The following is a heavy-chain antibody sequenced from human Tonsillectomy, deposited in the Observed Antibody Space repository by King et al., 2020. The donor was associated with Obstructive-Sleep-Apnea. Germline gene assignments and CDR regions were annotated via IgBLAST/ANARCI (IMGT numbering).Heavy chain of an antibody. J-gene: IGHJ4*02. CDR1: GGSFSDYF. Sequence: VQLQQWGAGLLKPSETLSLTCAVYGGSFSDYFWSWIRQPPGKGLEWIGEINHSGSTNYNPSLKSRVSISVDTSNNQFSLKLSSVTAADTAVYYCARGSTYTGYDLRRFDYWGQGTLVTVSS. V-gene: IGHV4-34*01. CDR3: ARGSTYTGYDLRRFDY. D-gene: IGHD5-12*01. CDR2: INHSGST.